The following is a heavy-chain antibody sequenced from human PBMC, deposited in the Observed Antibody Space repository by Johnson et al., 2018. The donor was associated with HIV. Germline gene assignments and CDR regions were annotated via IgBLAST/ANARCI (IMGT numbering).Heavy chain of an antibody. Sequence: QVQLLESGGGVVQPGRSLRLSCAASGFTFSTYAVHWVRQAPGKGLEWVAVISYDGNTKYYADSVKGRFTISSDNSKKTLYLRMNSLRAEDTAVYYCAGDNEVTNAFDIWGQGTMVTVSS. CDR1: GFTFSTYA. D-gene: IGHD4-11*01. CDR3: AGDNEVTNAFDI. CDR2: ISYDGNTK. J-gene: IGHJ3*02. V-gene: IGHV3-30*04.